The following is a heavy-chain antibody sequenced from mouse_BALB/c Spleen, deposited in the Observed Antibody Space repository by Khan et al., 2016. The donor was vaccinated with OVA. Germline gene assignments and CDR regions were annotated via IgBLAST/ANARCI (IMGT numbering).Heavy chain of an antibody. D-gene: IGHD1-1*01. Sequence: QMQLEESGPGLVAPSQSLSITCTVSGFSLSRYSVYWVRQPPGKGLEWLGMIWGDGSTDFNSTLKSRLSISKDNSKSQVFLKMNSLQTDDTAMYXCARNHYGGGYWYFEVWGAGTTVTVSS. CDR2: IWGDGST. CDR3: ARNHYGGGYWYFEV. J-gene: IGHJ1*01. V-gene: IGHV2-6-4*01. CDR1: GFSLSRYS.